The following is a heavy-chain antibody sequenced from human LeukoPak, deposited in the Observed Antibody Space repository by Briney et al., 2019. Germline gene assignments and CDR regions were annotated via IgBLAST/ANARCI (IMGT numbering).Heavy chain of an antibody. CDR3: ARGEGQLVRRNWFDP. CDR1: GFTFSSYG. D-gene: IGHD6-13*01. CDR2: IWYDGSNK. Sequence: GGSLRLSCAASGFTFSSYGMHWVRQAPGKGLEGVAVIWYDGSNKYYADSVKGRFTISRDNSKNTLYLQMNSLRAEDTAVYYCARGEGQLVRRNWFDPWGQGTLVTVSS. V-gene: IGHV3-33*01. J-gene: IGHJ5*02.